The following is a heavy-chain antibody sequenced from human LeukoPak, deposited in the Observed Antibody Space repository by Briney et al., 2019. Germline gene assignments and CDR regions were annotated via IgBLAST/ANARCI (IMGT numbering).Heavy chain of an antibody. CDR2: ISYDGSNK. CDR3: VRDPSGSGFAFDS. D-gene: IGHD1-1*01. Sequence: GGSLRLSCAASGFTFSSYAMHWVRQAPGKGLEWVAVISYDGSNKYYADSVKGRFTISRDNSEDTLYLQMNSLRAEDTAVYYCVRDPSGSGFAFDSWGQGALVTVSS. V-gene: IGHV3-30*04. J-gene: IGHJ4*02. CDR1: GFTFSSYA.